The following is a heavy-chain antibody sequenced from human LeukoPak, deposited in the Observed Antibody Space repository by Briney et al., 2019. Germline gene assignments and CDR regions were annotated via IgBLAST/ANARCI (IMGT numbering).Heavy chain of an antibody. CDR2: MNEYGSEI. CDR3: ARPRGCGSSRCNNFDS. D-gene: IGHD2-2*01. Sequence: QTGGSLRLSCAVSGFTFSGFSMSWVRQAPGKGLEWVAKMNEYGSEIFYVDSVKGRFTISRDNAKNSLYLQMNRLRAEDTAVCYCARPRGCGSSRCNNFDSWGQGTLVTVSS. J-gene: IGHJ4*02. V-gene: IGHV3-7*01. CDR1: GFTFSGFS.